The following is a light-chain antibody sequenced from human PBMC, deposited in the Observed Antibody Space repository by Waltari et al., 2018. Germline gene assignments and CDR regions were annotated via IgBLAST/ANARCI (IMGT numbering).Light chain of an antibody. CDR2: AES. CDR3: QQAHTFPPT. V-gene: IGKV1-12*01. CDR1: QGIRSW. Sequence: DIQMTQSPSSVSASVGDRVTITCRASQGIRSWLAWYQQRPGKAPKLLIYAESSLQSGVPSRCSGSGAGTDFTLTISSLQPEDFATYYCQQAHTFPPTFGPGTKEHIQ. J-gene: IGKJ3*01.